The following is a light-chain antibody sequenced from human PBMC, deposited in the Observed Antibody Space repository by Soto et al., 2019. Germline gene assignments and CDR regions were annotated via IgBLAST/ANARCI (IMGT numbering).Light chain of an antibody. V-gene: IGKV3-20*01. CDR1: QSLSSNY. CDR2: GAS. CDR3: QHYGRSAIFT. J-gene: IGKJ3*01. Sequence: EIVLTQSPGTLSLSPWERATLSCRASQSLSSNYLAWYQQKPGQAPRLLIYGASSRASGIPDRFSGSGSGTDFTLTISSLEPEDFAVYYCQHYGRSAIFTLGPGTTVDIK.